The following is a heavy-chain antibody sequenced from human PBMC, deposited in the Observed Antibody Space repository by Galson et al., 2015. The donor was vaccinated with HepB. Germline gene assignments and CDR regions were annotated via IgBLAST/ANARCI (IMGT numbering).Heavy chain of an antibody. D-gene: IGHD3-22*01. V-gene: IGHV3-23*01. J-gene: IGHJ4*02. CDR3: AKGIYSASSAYYPRPLDY. CDR2: ISTSGDST. CDR1: GFTSSSYA. Sequence: SLRLSCAASGFTSSSYALNWVRQAPGKGLEWLSAISTSGDSTSYADSVKGRFTISRDNSKNTLNLQMNSLRAEDTAVYYCAKGIYSASSAYYPRPLDYWGQGTLVTVSS.